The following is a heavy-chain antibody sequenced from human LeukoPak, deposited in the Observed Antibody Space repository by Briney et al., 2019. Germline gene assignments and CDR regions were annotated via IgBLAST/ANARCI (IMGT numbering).Heavy chain of an antibody. Sequence: GSSVKVSCKASGGTFSSYAISWVRQAPGQGLEWMGGIIPIFGTANYAQKFQGRVTITADESTSTAYMELSSLRSEDTAVYYCVHPMVQGAVDAFDIWGQGTMVTVSS. CDR1: GGTFSSYA. V-gene: IGHV1-69*01. CDR3: VHPMVQGAVDAFDI. D-gene: IGHD3-10*01. J-gene: IGHJ3*02. CDR2: IIPIFGTA.